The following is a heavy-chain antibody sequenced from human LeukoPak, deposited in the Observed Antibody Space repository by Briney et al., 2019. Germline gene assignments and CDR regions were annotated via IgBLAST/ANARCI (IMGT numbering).Heavy chain of an antibody. CDR1: GFTFSNYA. V-gene: IGHV3-23*01. D-gene: IGHD4-17*01. CDR2: ISGSGGST. Sequence: GGSLRLSCAASGFTFSNYAMSWVRQAPGKGLEWVSAISGSGGSTYYADSVKGRFTIPRDNSKNTLYLQMNSLRAEDTAVYYCAKGRGTVTTYFDYWGQGTLVTVSS. CDR3: AKGRGTVTTYFDY. J-gene: IGHJ4*02.